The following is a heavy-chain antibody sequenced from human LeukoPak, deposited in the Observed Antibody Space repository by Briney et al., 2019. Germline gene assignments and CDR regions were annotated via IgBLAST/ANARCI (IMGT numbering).Heavy chain of an antibody. D-gene: IGHD2-2*01. J-gene: IGHJ3*02. CDR1: GFTFSTSD. V-gene: IGHV3-21*04. CDR3: AKAHCSGTSCYPGAFDI. Sequence: GGSLRLSCAASGFTFSTSDMDWVRQAPGKGLEWVASISSSSTLIYYTDSVKGRFTISRDNAKNSLYLQMNSLRADDTAVYYCAKAHCSGTSCYPGAFDIWGPGTMVTVSS. CDR2: ISSSSTLI.